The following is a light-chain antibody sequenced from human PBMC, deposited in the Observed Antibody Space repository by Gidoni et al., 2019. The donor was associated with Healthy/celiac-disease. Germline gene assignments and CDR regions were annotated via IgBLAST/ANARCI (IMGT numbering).Light chain of an antibody. J-gene: IGKJ2*01. CDR1: QSISSW. CDR3: QQYNSYSQYT. Sequence: IHVTQSPSTLSASVGDRVTITCRASQSISSWLAWYQQKPGKAPKLLIYKASSLESGVPSRFSGSGAGTEFTLTISSLQPDDFATYYCQQYNSYSQYTFXQXTKLEIK. CDR2: KAS. V-gene: IGKV1-5*03.